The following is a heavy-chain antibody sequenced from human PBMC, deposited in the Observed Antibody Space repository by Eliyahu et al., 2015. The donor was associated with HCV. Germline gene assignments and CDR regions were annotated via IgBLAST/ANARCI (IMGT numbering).Heavy chain of an antibody. CDR3: ARGREYHY. CDR1: GGSISSRDW. CDR2: IYHSGDS. J-gene: IGHJ4*02. D-gene: IGHD2/OR15-2a*01. V-gene: IGHV4-4*02. Sequence: QLQESGPGLVKPSGTLSLTCAVSGGSISSRDWWTWVRQSPGKGLEWIGEIYHSGDSNYNPSLRSRVTISLDKSKSQFSLTVRSVTAADTAVYYCARGREYHYWGQGTLVTVSS.